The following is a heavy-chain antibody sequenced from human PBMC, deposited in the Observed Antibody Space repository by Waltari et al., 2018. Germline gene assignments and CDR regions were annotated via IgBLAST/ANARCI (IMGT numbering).Heavy chain of an antibody. CDR3: ARVGATVFDH. CDR2: ILPIFGDA. D-gene: IGHD3-16*01. Sequence: QVQLVQSGPEMKKPGSSVKVSCKFSGGTFSNYAISWVRQAPGQGLEWMGGILPIFGDAEYAQKFQGRLTITADESTSTAYLNLSSVTSDDTAVYYCARVGATVFDHWGQGTQVTVSS. J-gene: IGHJ4*02. CDR1: GGTFSNYA. V-gene: IGHV1-69*01.